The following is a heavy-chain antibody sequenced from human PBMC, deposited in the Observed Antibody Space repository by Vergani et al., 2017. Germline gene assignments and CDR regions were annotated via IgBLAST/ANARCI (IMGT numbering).Heavy chain of an antibody. CDR1: GYSIRSANY. CDR2: IHYGWST. J-gene: IGHJ5*02. V-gene: IGHV4-38-2*01. D-gene: IGHD4-17*01. Sequence: QVQLQESGPGLVKPSETLSLTCAVSGYSIRSANYWGWIRQTPGKGLEWIGTIHYGWSTYYNPSFKTPVTISVDTSKNQLFLKLTSVTAADTALYYCARHVGYGDSNYSGDWFDPWGQGNLVTVSS. CDR3: ARHVGYGDSNYSGDWFDP.